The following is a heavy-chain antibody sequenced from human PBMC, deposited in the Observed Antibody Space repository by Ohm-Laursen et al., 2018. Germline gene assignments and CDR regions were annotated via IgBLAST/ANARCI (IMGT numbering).Heavy chain of an antibody. V-gene: IGHV3-30*18. CDR2: ISYDGSNE. CDR3: AKDETEYGMDV. Sequence: SLRLSCAASGFTFSSYGMHWVRQAPGKGLDWVAVISYDGSNEYYADSVKGRFTISRDNSKNTLYLQMNSLRAEDTAVYYCAKDETEYGMDVWGQGTTVTVSS. CDR1: GFTFSSYG. J-gene: IGHJ6*02.